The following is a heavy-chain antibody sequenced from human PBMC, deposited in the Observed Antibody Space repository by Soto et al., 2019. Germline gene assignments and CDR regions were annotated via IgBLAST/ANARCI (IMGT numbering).Heavy chain of an antibody. D-gene: IGHD1-26*01. CDR3: ARDHLLVGPTGYYYGMDV. V-gene: IGHV4-59*01. CDR1: GGSISSYY. CDR2: IYYSGST. J-gene: IGHJ6*02. Sequence: SETLSLTCTVSGGSISSYYWSWIRQPPGKGLEWIGYIYYSGSTNYNPSLKSRVTISVDTSKNQFSLKLSSVTAADTAVYYCARDHLLVGPTGYYYGMDVWGQGTTVTVSS.